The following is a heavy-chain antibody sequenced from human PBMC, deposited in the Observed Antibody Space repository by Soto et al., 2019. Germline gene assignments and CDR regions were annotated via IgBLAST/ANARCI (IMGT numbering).Heavy chain of an antibody. V-gene: IGHV1-69*08. CDR1: GGTFSPYT. J-gene: IGHJ4*02. D-gene: IGHD3-10*01. CDR3: MREWEITVSTWSFGGF. CDR2: IIPFHGVT. Sequence: QVQLVQSGAEVKKPGSSVKVSCKASGGTFSPYTINWVRPAPGHGLEWMGRIIPFHGVTNYAQKFQARVTITADKSTRTAYMELSGLRFEDTAMYYCMREWEITVSTWSFGGFWGRGTLVTVSS.